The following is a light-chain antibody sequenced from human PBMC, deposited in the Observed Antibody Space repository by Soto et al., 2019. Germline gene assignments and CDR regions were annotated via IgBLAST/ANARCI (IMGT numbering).Light chain of an antibody. CDR3: QQYNNWPRT. CDR2: GAS. J-gene: IGKJ1*01. Sequence: IEVTTSPAPLSVSAGESTPLSCRASQSVSSNLAWSQQKPGQAPRLLIYGASTRATGIPARFSGSGSGTEFTLTISSLQSEDFAVYYCQQYNNWPRTFGQGTKVDI. CDR1: QSVSSN. V-gene: IGKV3-15*01.